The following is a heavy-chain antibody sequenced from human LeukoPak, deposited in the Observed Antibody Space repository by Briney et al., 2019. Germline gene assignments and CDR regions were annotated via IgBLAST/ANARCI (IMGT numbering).Heavy chain of an antibody. V-gene: IGHV1-46*01. CDR1: GYTFTSYS. CDR3: ARRYLYYFDY. Sequence: GASVKVFCKASGYTFTSYSMHWVRQAPGQGLEWMGIINPSGGSTSYAQKFQGRVTMTRDMSTSTVYMELSSLRSEDTAVYYCARRYLYYFDYWGQGTLATVSS. CDR2: INPSGGST. J-gene: IGHJ4*02. D-gene: IGHD1-1*01.